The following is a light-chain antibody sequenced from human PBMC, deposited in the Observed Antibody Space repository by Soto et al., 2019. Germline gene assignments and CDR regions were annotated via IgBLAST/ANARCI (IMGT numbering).Light chain of an antibody. CDR3: SSYTSSSNYV. J-gene: IGLJ1*01. Sequence: QSVLTQPASVSGSPGQSITISCTGTSSDVGGYNYVSWYQQHPGKAPKLMIYEVNNRPSGVSNRFSGSKSGNTASLTISGLQADDEADYYCSSYTSSSNYVFGNGTKVTVL. CDR1: SSDVGGYNY. CDR2: EVN. V-gene: IGLV2-14*01.